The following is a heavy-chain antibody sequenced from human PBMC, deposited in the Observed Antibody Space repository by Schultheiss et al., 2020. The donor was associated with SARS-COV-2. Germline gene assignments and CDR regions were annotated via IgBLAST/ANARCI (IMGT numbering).Heavy chain of an antibody. V-gene: IGHV3-30*03. Sequence: LSLTCAASGFTFSSYGMHWVRQAPGKGLEWVAVISYDGSNKYYADSVKGRFTISRDNSKNTLYLQMNSLRAEDTAVYYCARFTSDDGGLDYWGQGTLVTVSS. CDR1: GFTFSSYG. CDR2: ISYDGSNK. CDR3: ARFTSDDGGLDY. J-gene: IGHJ4*02. D-gene: IGHD3-16*01.